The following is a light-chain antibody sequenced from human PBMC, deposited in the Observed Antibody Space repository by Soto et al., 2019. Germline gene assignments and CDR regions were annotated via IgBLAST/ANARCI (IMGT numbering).Light chain of an antibody. CDR1: SSDVGGYNY. V-gene: IGLV2-11*01. CDR3: CSYAGSHIVI. Sequence: QSALTQPRSVSGSPGQSVTISCTGTSSDVGGYNYVSWYQHHPGKAPKVMIYDVSKRPSGVPDRFSGSKSGNTASLTISGLQAEDEADYHCCSYAGSHIVIFGGGTKLTVL. CDR2: DVS. J-gene: IGLJ2*01.